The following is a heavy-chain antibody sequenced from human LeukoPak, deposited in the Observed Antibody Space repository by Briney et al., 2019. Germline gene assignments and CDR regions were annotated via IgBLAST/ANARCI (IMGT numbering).Heavy chain of an antibody. CDR2: IYSGGST. Sequence: GGSLRLSCAASGFTVSSNYMSWVRQAPGKGLEWVSVIYSGGSTYYADSVKGRFNISRDNSKNTLYLQMNSLRAEDTAVYYCARDLKVYDAFDIWGQGTMVTVSS. CDR1: GFTVSSNY. CDR3: ARDLKVYDAFDI. D-gene: IGHD2-8*01. J-gene: IGHJ3*02. V-gene: IGHV3-53*01.